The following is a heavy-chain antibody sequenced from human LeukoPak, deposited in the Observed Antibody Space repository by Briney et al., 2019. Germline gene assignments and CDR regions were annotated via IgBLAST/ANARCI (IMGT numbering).Heavy chain of an antibody. D-gene: IGHD5-18*01. V-gene: IGHV3-48*04. CDR1: GFTFSSYS. Sequence: GGSLRLSCAASGFTFSSYSMNWVRQAPGKGLEWVSYISSSGTTIYYADSVEGRFTLSRDNAKNSLYLQMNSLRAEDTALYHCARQVDTAGNYYYYYYMDVWGKGTTVTVSS. CDR3: ARQVDTAGNYYYYYYMDV. J-gene: IGHJ6*03. CDR2: ISSSGTTI.